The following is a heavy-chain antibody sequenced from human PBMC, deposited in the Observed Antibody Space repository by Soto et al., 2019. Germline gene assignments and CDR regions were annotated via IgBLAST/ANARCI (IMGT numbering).Heavy chain of an antibody. V-gene: IGHV3-23*01. D-gene: IGHD3-3*01. CDR2: ISGSGGST. CDR1: GFTFSSYA. Sequence: HPGGSLRLSCAASGFTFSSYAMSWVRQAPGKGLEWVSAISGSGGSTYYADSVKGRFTISRDNSKNTLYLQMNSLRAEDTAVYYCAKDARDFWSGYYSFPFDYWGQGTLVTVSS. CDR3: AKDARDFWSGYYSFPFDY. J-gene: IGHJ4*02.